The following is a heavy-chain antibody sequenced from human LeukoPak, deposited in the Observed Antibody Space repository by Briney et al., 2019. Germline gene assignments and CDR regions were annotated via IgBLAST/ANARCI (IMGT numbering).Heavy chain of an antibody. V-gene: IGHV3-23*01. CDR3: AKSPYFYNPGRYVDV. J-gene: IGHJ6*03. CDR2: ISGSGGTT. Sequence: GGSLRLSCVPSGFTFSSFAMTWVRQAPGKGLEWVSSISGSGGTTYYADSIKGRFTISRDSSKNMLYLQMNRLRAEDTAVYYCAKSPYFYNPGRYVDVWGKGTTVTVSS. CDR1: GFTFSSFA. D-gene: IGHD3-10*01.